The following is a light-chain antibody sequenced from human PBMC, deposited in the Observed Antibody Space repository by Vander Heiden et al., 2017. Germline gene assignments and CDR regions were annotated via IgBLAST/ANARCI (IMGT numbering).Light chain of an antibody. CDR1: SSDVSADKS. Sequence: QSARTQHRPVSGSPGQPATITCTATSSDVSADKSASWYQQQSGKAPKLIIYDINKRPSGVPDRFSGSTSGNKASLTISGLQTEDEADYYCCSNTGSYTLVFGGGTKMTVL. J-gene: IGLJ3*02. CDR3: CSNTGSYTLV. CDR2: DIN. V-gene: IGLV2-11*01.